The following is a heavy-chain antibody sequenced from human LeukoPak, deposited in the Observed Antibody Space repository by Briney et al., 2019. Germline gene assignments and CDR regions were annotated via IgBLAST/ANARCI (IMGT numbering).Heavy chain of an antibody. V-gene: IGHV1-46*01. CDR2: INPSAGST. J-gene: IGHJ3*02. CDR3: ARDSGTTNAFDI. D-gene: IGHD1/OR15-1a*01. CDR1: GYTFTSYY. Sequence: GASVKVSRKPSGYTFTSYYMHWVRQAPGQGLEWMGIINPSAGSTSYAQKFQGRVTMTRDTSTSTVYMELSSLRSEDTAIYYCARDSGTTNAFDIWGQGTLVTVSS.